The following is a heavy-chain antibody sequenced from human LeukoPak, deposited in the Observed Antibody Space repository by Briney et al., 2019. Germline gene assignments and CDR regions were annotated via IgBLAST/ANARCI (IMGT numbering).Heavy chain of an antibody. CDR1: GGSISSYY. CDR2: IYYSGST. J-gene: IGHJ4*02. CDR3: ARDLGRYGYYFDY. Sequence: SETLSLTCTVSGGSISSYYWSWTRQPPGKGLEWIGYIYYSGSTNYNPSLKSRVTISVDTSKNQFSLKLSSVTAADTAVYYCARDLGRYGYYFDYWGQGTLVTVSS. D-gene: IGHD1-1*01. V-gene: IGHV4-59*01.